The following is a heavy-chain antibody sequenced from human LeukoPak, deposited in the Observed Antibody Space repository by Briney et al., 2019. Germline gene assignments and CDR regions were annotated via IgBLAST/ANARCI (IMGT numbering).Heavy chain of an antibody. CDR1: GFTCSSYW. CDR3: ARDLSAKDDY. Sequence: PGGSLRLSCAASGFTCSSYWMNWVSQAQGKGLEWVANIEQDGSKKYYVDSVKGRFTISRDNAKNSLYLQMNSLRADDTAVYYCARDLSAKDDYWGQGTLVTVSS. CDR2: IEQDGSKK. V-gene: IGHV3-7*01. J-gene: IGHJ4*02.